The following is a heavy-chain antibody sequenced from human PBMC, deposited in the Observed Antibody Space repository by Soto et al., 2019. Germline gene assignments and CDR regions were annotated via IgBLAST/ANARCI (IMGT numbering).Heavy chain of an antibody. V-gene: IGHV4-34*01. CDR3: ARGLILWFGELSRRGGYYYYMDV. D-gene: IGHD3-10*01. CDR2: INDSGNI. J-gene: IGHJ6*03. CDR1: GGSFSGYQ. Sequence: QVQLQQWGAGLLKPSETLSLTCAVYGGSFSGYQWTWIRQTPGKGLEWIGEINDSGNINYNQSLKSRVTIFLDTLKKQISLKLSSVTAADTAVYFCARGLILWFGELSRRGGYYYYMDVWGKGTTVTVSS.